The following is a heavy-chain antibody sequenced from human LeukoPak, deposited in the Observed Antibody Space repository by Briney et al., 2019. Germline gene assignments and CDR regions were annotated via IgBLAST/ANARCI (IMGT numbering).Heavy chain of an antibody. CDR2: INPNSGGT. J-gene: IGHJ4*02. V-gene: IGHV1-2*02. Sequence: ASVKVSCKASGYTFTGYYMHWVRQAPGQGLEWMGWINPNSGGTNYAQKFQGRVTMTRDTSISTAYMELSRLRSDDTAAYYCARKLVGATPKGPFDYWGQGTLVTVSS. CDR1: GYTFTGYY. CDR3: ARKLVGATPKGPFDY. D-gene: IGHD1-26*01.